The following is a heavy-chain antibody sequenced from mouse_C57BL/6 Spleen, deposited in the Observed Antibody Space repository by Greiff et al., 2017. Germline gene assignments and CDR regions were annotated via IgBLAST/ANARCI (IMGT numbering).Heavy chain of an antibody. V-gene: IGHV1-82*01. CDR1: GYAFSSSW. D-gene: IGHD1-1*01. CDR3: ARHGSSHFDY. CDR2: IYPGDGDT. J-gene: IGHJ2*01. Sequence: QVQLQQSGPELVKPGASVKISCKASGYAFSSSWMNWVKQRPGKGLEWIGRIYPGDGDTNDNGKFKGKATLTADKSSSTAYMQLSSLTSEDSAVYFCARHGSSHFDYWGQGTTLTVSS.